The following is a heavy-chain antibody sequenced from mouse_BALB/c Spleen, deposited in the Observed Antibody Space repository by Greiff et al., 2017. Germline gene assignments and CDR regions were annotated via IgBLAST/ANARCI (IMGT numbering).Heavy chain of an antibody. CDR3: ARSGYRGAMDY. J-gene: IGHJ4*01. D-gene: IGHD1-3*01. CDR2: ISSGSSTI. CDR1: GFTFSSFG. V-gene: IGHV5-17*02. Sequence: EVKLVESGGGLVQPGGSRKLSCAASGFTFSSFGMHWVRQAPEKGLEWVAYISSGSSTIYYADTVKGRFTISRDNPKNTLFLQMTSLRSEDTAMYDCARSGYRGAMDYWGQGTSVTVAS.